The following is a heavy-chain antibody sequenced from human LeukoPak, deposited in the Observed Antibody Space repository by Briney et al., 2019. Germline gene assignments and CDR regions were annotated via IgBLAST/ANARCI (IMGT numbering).Heavy chain of an antibody. Sequence: GASVKVSCKASGYIFTNYGVSWVRQAPGQGLEWIGWISAYNGKTKYGERFQGRVTMTTDTSTSTGYTELRSLTSDDTAVYYCARDLTAIAGVPGDYFDHWGQGTLVTISS. CDR1: GYIFTNYG. CDR2: ISAYNGKT. D-gene: IGHD6-13*01. J-gene: IGHJ4*02. CDR3: ARDLTAIAGVPGDYFDH. V-gene: IGHV1-18*01.